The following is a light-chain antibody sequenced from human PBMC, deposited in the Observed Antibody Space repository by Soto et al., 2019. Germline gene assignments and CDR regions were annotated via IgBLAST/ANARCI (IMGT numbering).Light chain of an antibody. CDR3: QQANSFPLT. J-gene: IGKJ4*01. Sequence: VIWMTQSPSLLSASTGDRVTISCRMSQGMSSYLAWYQQKPGKAPERLIYAASSLQSGVPSRFSGSGSGTDFTLTISSLQPEDFATYYCQQANSFPLTFGGGTKVDNK. CDR1: QGMSSY. CDR2: AAS. V-gene: IGKV1D-8*03.